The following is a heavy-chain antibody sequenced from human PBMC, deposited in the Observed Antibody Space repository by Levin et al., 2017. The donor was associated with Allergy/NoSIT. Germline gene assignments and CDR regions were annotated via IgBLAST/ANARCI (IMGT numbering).Heavy chain of an antibody. CDR2: INHSGST. J-gene: IGHJ3*02. CDR1: GGSFSGYS. D-gene: IGHD6-25*01. V-gene: IGHV4-34*01. Sequence: GSLRLSCAVYGGSFSGYSWSWIRQPPGKGLEWIGEINHSGSTNYNPSIKSRVTISVDTSKNQFSLKLSSVTAADTAVYYCAREAARAFDIWGQGTMVTVSS. CDR3: AREAARAFDI.